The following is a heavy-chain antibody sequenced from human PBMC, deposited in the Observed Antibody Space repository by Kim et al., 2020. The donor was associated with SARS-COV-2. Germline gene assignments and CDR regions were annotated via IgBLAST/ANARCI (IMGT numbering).Heavy chain of an antibody. J-gene: IGHJ6*02. CDR1: GFTFSSYA. V-gene: IGHV3-23*01. D-gene: IGHD5-18*01. CDR3: AKAVTAMVRAAYGMDV. Sequence: GGSLRLSCAASGFTFSSYAMSWVRQAPGKGLEWVSAISGSGGSTYYADSVKGRFTISRDNSKKTLYLQMNSLRAEDTAVYYCAKAVTAMVRAAYGMDVWGQGTTVTVSS. CDR2: ISGSGGST.